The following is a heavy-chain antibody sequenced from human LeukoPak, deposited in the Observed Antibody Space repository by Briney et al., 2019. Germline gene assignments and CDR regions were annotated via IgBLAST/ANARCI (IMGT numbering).Heavy chain of an antibody. V-gene: IGHV1-2*02. CDR1: GYTFTGYY. J-gene: IGHJ5*02. CDR3: ARAGVEIVVVPAARPHLGSAP. Sequence: GASVKVSCKASGYTFTGYYMHWVRQAPGQGLEWMGWINPNSGGTNYAQKFQGRVTMTRDTSISTAYMELSRLRSDDTAVYYCARAGVEIVVVPAARPHLGSAPWRQGTLVTVSS. D-gene: IGHD2-2*03. CDR2: INPNSGGT.